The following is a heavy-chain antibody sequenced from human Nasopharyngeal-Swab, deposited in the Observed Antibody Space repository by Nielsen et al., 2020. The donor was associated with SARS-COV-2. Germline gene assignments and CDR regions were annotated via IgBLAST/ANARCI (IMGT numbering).Heavy chain of an antibody. J-gene: IGHJ2*01. CDR1: GGSISSSSYY. V-gene: IGHV4-39*01. D-gene: IGHD3-22*01. CDR3: ARHRNYYDSSGYRWPYWYFDL. CDR2: IYYSGST. Sequence: SETLSLTCTVSGGSISSSSYYWGWIRQPPGKGLEWIGSIYYSGSTYYNPSLKSRVTISVDTSKNQFSLKLSSVTAADTAAYYCARHRNYYDSSGYRWPYWYFDLWGRGTLVTVSS.